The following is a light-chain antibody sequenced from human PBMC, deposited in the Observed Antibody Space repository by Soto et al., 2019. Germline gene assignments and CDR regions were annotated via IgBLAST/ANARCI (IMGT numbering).Light chain of an antibody. J-gene: IGKJ2*01. CDR2: SAS. CDR1: QTISSY. V-gene: IGKV1-39*01. Sequence: DIQMTQSPASLSASVGERVTITCRASQTISSYLNWYQQKPGAAPKLLIYSASTLQTGVPSRFSGSGFGTDYTLTISSLQPADFAIYYCLQTFRTPHTFGQGTKVDI. CDR3: LQTFRTPHT.